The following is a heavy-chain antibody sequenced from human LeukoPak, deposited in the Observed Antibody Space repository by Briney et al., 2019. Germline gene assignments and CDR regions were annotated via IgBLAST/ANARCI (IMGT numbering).Heavy chain of an antibody. V-gene: IGHV4-59*01. CDR1: GGSISPYY. J-gene: IGHJ2*01. D-gene: IGHD2-2*01. CDR3: ARDAHNATLGWYFDL. CDR2: VYYSGST. Sequence: SETLSLTCTVSGGSISPYYWNWIRQPPGKGLGWIGYVYYSGSTNYNPSLKSRVTISVDTSKNQFSLSLNSVTAADTAMYYCARDAHNATLGWYFDLWGRGALVTVSS.